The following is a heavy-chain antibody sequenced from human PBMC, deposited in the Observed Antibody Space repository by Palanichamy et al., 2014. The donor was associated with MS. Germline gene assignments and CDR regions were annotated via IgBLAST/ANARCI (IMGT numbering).Heavy chain of an antibody. V-gene: IGHV4-39*01. D-gene: IGHD6-19*01. CDR1: GGSSSSSSYY. CDR2: IYYSGST. J-gene: IGHJ2*01. Sequence: QLQLQESGPGLVKPSETLSLTCTVSGGSSSSSSYYWGWIRQPPGKGLEWIGSIYYSGSTYYNPSLKSRVTISVDTSKNHFSLKLSSVTAADTAVYYCARRRAVAGTLSYFDLWGRGTLVTVSS. CDR3: ARRRAVAGTLSYFDL.